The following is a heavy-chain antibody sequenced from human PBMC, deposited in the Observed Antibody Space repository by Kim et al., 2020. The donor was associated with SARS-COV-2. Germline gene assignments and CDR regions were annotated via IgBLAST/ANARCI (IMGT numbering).Heavy chain of an antibody. Sequence: SETLSLTCTVSGGSISSSSYYWGWIRQPPGKGLEWIGSIYYSGSTYYNPSLKSRVTISVDTSKNQFSLKLSSVTAADTAVCYCARGDSRYWYFDLWGRGTLVTVSS. D-gene: IGHD3-10*01. CDR2: IYYSGST. V-gene: IGHV4-39*01. CDR3: ARGDSRYWYFDL. CDR1: GGSISSSSYY. J-gene: IGHJ2*01.